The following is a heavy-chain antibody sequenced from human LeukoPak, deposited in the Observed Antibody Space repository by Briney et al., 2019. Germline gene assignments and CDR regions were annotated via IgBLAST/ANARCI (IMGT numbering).Heavy chain of an antibody. V-gene: IGHV1-46*01. J-gene: IGHJ6*02. D-gene: IGHD1-26*01. CDR3: ARAAPRAYYYYGMDV. CDR1: GYSFTNFG. Sequence: GASVKVSCKASGYSFTNFGISWVRQAPGQGLEWMGIINPSGGSTSYAQKFQGRVTMTRDTSTSTVYMELSSLRSEDTAVYYCARAAPRAYYYYGMDVWGQGTTVTVSS. CDR2: INPSGGST.